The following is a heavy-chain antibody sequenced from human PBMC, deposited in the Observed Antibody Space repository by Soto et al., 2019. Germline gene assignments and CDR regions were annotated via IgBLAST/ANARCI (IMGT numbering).Heavy chain of an antibody. D-gene: IGHD2-21*02. V-gene: IGHV4-59*01. J-gene: IGHJ3*02. CDR1: GGSISSDY. CDR3: ARGQKQRSYCGGDCYAFDI. Sequence: PSETLSLTCAVSGGSISSDYWSWIRQPPGKGLEWIANIYYSGSTNYNPSLKSRVTISVDTSKNQFSLKLSSVTAADTAVYYCARGQKQRSYCGGDCYAFDIWGQGTMVTVS. CDR2: IYYSGST.